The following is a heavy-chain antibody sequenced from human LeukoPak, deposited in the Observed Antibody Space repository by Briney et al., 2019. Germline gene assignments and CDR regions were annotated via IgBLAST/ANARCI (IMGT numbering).Heavy chain of an antibody. V-gene: IGHV4-34*01. CDR2: INEGGRT. Sequence: SETPSLTCAPYGGAPRIFYWSWIRQTPGKGLEWIGEINEGGRTNFNPSLRSRLSISMDTSKTQLYLRLAYLTAADAGVYYCAMGVYASGSYLAYDFWGPGTAVTVFS. D-gene: IGHD3-10*01. CDR1: GGAPRIFY. CDR3: AMGVYASGSYLAYDF. J-gene: IGHJ3*01.